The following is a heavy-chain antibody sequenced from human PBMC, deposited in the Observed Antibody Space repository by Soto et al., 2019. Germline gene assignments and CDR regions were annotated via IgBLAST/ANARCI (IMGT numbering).Heavy chain of an antibody. D-gene: IGHD3-3*01. CDR3: ARALSLDDFWSGYYS. CDR1: GYTFTSYV. J-gene: IGHJ4*02. V-gene: IGHV1-18*01. CDR2: ISAYNGNT. Sequence: GASVKVSCKASGYTFTSYVISWVRQAPGQGLEWMGWISAYNGNTNYAQKLQGRVTMTTDTSTSTAYMELRSLRSDDTAVYYCARALSLDDFWSGYYSWGQGTLVTVSS.